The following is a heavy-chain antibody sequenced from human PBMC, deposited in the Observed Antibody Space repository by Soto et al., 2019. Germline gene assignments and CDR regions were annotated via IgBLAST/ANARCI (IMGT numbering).Heavy chain of an antibody. J-gene: IGHJ5*02. V-gene: IGHV4-31*03. CDR2: IYYSGST. Sequence: PSETLSHTCTFSGGSISRGGYYWDWIRQHPGNGLEWIGYIYYSGSTYYNPSLKSRVTISVDTSKNQFSLKLSSVTAADTAVYYCARGRFYDFWSGSPPNWFDPWGQGTLVTVSS. D-gene: IGHD3-3*01. CDR3: ARGRFYDFWSGSPPNWFDP. CDR1: GGSISRGGYY.